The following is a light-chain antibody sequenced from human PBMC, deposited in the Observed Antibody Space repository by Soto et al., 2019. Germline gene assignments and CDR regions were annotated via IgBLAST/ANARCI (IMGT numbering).Light chain of an antibody. Sequence: DIQMTQSPSTLSAFVGDRVTITCRASQSISLWLAWYQQKPGKAPRLLIYDVSTLESGVPSRFSGSGSGTEFSLTIKGLEPDDFATYYCQQYNSYSWTFGQGTKVDIK. CDR1: QSISLW. CDR2: DVS. J-gene: IGKJ1*01. CDR3: QQYNSYSWT. V-gene: IGKV1-5*01.